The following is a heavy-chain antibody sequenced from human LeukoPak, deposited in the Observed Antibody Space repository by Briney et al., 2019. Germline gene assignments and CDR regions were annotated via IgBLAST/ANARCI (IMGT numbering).Heavy chain of an antibody. Sequence: SETLSLTCTVSGGSISSCYWSWIRQPPGKGLEWIGYIYYSGSTNYNPSLKSRVTISVDTSKNQFSLKLSSMTAADTAVYYCARQGDYYDSSGYSYGMDVWGQGTTVTVSS. D-gene: IGHD3-22*01. CDR2: IYYSGST. J-gene: IGHJ6*02. CDR3: ARQGDYYDSSGYSYGMDV. V-gene: IGHV4-59*08. CDR1: GGSISSCY.